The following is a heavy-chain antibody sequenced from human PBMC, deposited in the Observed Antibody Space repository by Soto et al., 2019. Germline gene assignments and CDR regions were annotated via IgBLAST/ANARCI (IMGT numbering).Heavy chain of an antibody. CDR1: AGTFSSYA. J-gene: IGHJ4*02. CDR3: GRGTDTAIVGSIDY. CDR2: IIPIFGTA. Sequence: QVQLVQSGADVKKPGSSVKVSCKASAGTFSSYAISWVRQAPGQGLEWMGGIIPIFGTANYAQKFQGRVTITADESRNTAYMELSSLRTEDTAVYYCGRGTDTAIVGSIDYWGQGTLVTVSS. V-gene: IGHV1-69*01. D-gene: IGHD5-18*01.